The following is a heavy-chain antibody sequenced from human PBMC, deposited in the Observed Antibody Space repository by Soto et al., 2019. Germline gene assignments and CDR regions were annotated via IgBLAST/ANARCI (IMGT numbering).Heavy chain of an antibody. CDR3: ARYRGDGYERV. CDR1: GGTFSSYT. V-gene: IGHV1-69*02. J-gene: IGHJ4*02. Sequence: QVQLVQSGAEVKKPGSSVKVSCKASGGTFSSYTISWVRQAPGQGLEWMGRIIPILGIANYAQKFQGRVTITADKFTSTAYTELSSLRSEDTAVYYCARYRGDGYERVWGQGTLVTVSS. CDR2: IIPILGIA. D-gene: IGHD5-12*01.